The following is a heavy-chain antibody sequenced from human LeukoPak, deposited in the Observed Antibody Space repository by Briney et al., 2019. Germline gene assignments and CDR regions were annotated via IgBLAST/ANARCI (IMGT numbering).Heavy chain of an antibody. V-gene: IGHV3-48*02. D-gene: IGHD3-3*01. Sequence: GGSLRLSCEVSGVTFSTYYMNWVRQAPGKGLEWISYINTKSDTIFYADSMKGRFTISRDNAKNSLYLQMNSLRDEDTAVYYCARDYSSITIFGVVIDYFDYWGQGTLVTVSS. CDR1: GVTFSTYY. CDR2: INTKSDTI. CDR3: ARDYSSITIFGVVIDYFDY. J-gene: IGHJ4*02.